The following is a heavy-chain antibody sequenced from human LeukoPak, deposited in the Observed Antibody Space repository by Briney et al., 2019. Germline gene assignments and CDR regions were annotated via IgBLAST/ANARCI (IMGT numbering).Heavy chain of an antibody. Sequence: SETLSLTCTVSGGSISSYYWSWIRQPPGKTMEWIGYIHYGGNTNYNPSLKSRVTISIDTSKNQFSLKLSSVTAADTAVYYCARVGDGNFDYWGQGTLVTVSS. V-gene: IGHV4-59*08. CDR2: IHYGGNT. CDR1: GGSISSYY. D-gene: IGHD3-16*01. CDR3: ARVGDGNFDY. J-gene: IGHJ4*02.